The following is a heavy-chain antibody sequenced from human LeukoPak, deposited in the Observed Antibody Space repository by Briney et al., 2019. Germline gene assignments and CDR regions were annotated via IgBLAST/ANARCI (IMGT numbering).Heavy chain of an antibody. CDR2: ISSSSSYI. CDR1: GFTFSSYG. V-gene: IGHV3-21*01. D-gene: IGHD6-19*01. Sequence: PGGSLRLSCAASGFTFSSYGMSWVRQAPGKGLEWVSSISSSSSYIYYADSVKGRFTISRDNAKNSLYLQMNSLRAEDTAVYYCASHQPKRVQWLVPGYWGQGTLVTVSS. CDR3: ASHQPKRVQWLVPGY. J-gene: IGHJ4*02.